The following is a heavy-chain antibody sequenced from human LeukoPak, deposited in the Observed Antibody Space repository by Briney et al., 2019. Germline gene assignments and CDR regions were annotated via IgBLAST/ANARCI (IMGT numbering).Heavy chain of an antibody. CDR1: GFTFSSYG. V-gene: IGHV3-33*01. D-gene: IGHD1-26*01. Sequence: PGGSLILSCAASGFTFSSYGMHWVRQAPGKGLEWVAVIWYDGSNKYYADSVKGRFTISRDNSKNTLCLQMNSLRVEDTAVYYCARGPGGRTNFHYYGMDVWGQGTTVTVSS. CDR3: ARGPGGRTNFHYYGMDV. CDR2: IWYDGSNK. J-gene: IGHJ6*02.